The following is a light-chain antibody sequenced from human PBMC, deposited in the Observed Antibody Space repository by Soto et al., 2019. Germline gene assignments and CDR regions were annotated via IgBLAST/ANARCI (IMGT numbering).Light chain of an antibody. CDR1: QDISSW. CDR2: AAS. CDR3: QEANTFPFT. J-gene: IGKJ3*01. V-gene: IGKV1-12*01. Sequence: DIQMTQSPSSVSASVGDRVTIACRASQDISSWLAWYRQKPGKAPKLLIYAASRLQSGVPSRFSGSGSGTDFTLTISSLQPEDFATYYCQEANTFPFTFGPGTKVEI.